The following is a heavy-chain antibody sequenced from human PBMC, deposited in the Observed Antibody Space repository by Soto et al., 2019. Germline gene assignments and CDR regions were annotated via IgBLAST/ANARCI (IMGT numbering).Heavy chain of an antibody. D-gene: IGHD3-16*01. Sequence: GGSLRLSCAASGFTFSSYWMSWVRQAPGKGLEWVANIKQDGSEKYYVDSVKGRFTISRDNAKNSLYLQMNSLRAEDTAVYYCARERGDYEPRGMDVWGQGTTVTVSS. J-gene: IGHJ6*02. CDR1: GFTFSSYW. CDR2: IKQDGSEK. V-gene: IGHV3-7*05. CDR3: ARERGDYEPRGMDV.